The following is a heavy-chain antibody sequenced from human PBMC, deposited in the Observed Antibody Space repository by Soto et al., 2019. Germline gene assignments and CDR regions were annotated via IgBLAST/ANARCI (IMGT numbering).Heavy chain of an antibody. V-gene: IGHV4-59*01. D-gene: IGHD2-2*01. CDR3: ARVPDR. CDR2: VYYSEST. Sequence: SETLSLTCTVSDGHIFDYFWSWIRQPPGKGLEWIGYVYYSESTNYKPSLNYNPSLKSRVTISLDTSTNQYSLRLSSVTTADTAVYYCARVPDRWGQGTLVTVSS. CDR1: DGHIFDYF. J-gene: IGHJ5*02.